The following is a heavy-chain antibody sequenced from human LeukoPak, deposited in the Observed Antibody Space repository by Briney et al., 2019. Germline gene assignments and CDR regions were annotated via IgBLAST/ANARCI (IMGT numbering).Heavy chain of an antibody. J-gene: IGHJ5*02. CDR1: GGSFSGYY. CDR2: INHSGST. V-gene: IGHV4-34*01. CDR3: ARRAGGKWLQVHPYWFDP. D-gene: IGHD5-12*01. Sequence: SETLSLTCAVYGGSFSGYYWSWIRQPPGKGLEWIGEINHSGSTNYNPSLKSRVTISVDTSKNQFSLKLSSVTAADTAVYYCARRAGGKWLQVHPYWFDPWGQGTLVTVSS.